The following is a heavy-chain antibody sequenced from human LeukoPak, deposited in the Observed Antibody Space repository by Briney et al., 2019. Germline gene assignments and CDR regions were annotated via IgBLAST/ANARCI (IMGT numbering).Heavy chain of an antibody. CDR2: IYYSGST. V-gene: IGHV4-59*01. CDR1: GGSISSYY. D-gene: IGHD1-1*01. Sequence: SETLSLTCTVSGGSISSYYWSWIRQPPGKGLEWIGYIYYSGSTNYNPSLKSRVTISVDTSKNQFSLKLSSVTAADTAVYYCARVGYRPQGYYFDYWGQGTLVTVSS. J-gene: IGHJ4*02. CDR3: ARVGYRPQGYYFDY.